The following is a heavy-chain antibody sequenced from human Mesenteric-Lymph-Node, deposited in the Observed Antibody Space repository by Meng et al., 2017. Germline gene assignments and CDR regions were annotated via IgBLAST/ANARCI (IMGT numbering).Heavy chain of an antibody. J-gene: IGHJ3*02. CDR2: IKQDGSEK. D-gene: IGHD3-22*01. V-gene: IGHV3-7*01. CDR3: ARRYYCDRCGYYFVRLSAFDI. Sequence: GGSLRLSCAASGFTFSSYWMSWVRQAPGKGLEWVANIKQDGSEKYYVDSVKGRFTISRDNAKNTLYLQINSLRAEDTAVYYCARRYYCDRCGYYFVRLSAFDIWGQGTMVTVSS. CDR1: GFTFSSYW.